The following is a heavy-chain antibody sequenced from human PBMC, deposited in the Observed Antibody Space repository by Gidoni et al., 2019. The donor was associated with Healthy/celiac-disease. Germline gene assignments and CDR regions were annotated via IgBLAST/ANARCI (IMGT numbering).Heavy chain of an antibody. CDR2: IYYSGST. J-gene: IGHJ4*02. V-gene: IGHV4-59*01. Sequence: QVQLQESGPGLVKPSETLSLTCTVSGGSISSYYWSWIRQPPGKGLEWIGYIYYSGSTNYNPSLKSRVTISVDTSKNQFSLKLSSVTAADTAVYYCARESGEYILTGSMHFDYWGQGTLVTVSS. CDR3: ARESGEYILTGSMHFDY. CDR1: GGSISSYY. D-gene: IGHD3-9*01.